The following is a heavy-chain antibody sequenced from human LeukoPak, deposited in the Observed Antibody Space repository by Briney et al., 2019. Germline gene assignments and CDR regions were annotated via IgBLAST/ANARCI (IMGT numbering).Heavy chain of an antibody. CDR2: ISSSSSYI. CDR3: AREVEQWLVLFFDY. J-gene: IGHJ4*02. V-gene: IGHV3-21*01. Sequence: GGSLRLSCAASGFTFSSYSMNWVRQAPGKGLEWVSSISSSSSYIYYADTVKGRFTISRDNAKNSLYLQMNSLRAEDTAVYYCAREVEQWLVLFFDYWGQGTLVTVSS. CDR1: GFTFSSYS. D-gene: IGHD6-19*01.